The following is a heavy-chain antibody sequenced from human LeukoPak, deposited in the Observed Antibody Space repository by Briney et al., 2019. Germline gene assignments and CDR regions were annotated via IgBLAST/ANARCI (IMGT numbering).Heavy chain of an antibody. Sequence: GGSLRLSCAASGFTFSSYWMSWVRQAPGKGLEWVANIKQDGSEKYYVDSVKGRFTISRDNAKNSLYLQMNSLRAEDTAVYYCASSRSRRTFSGGLDYWGQGTLVTVSS. CDR1: GFTFSSYW. J-gene: IGHJ4*02. V-gene: IGHV3-7*01. CDR3: ASSRSRRTFSGGLDY. D-gene: IGHD2-15*01. CDR2: IKQDGSEK.